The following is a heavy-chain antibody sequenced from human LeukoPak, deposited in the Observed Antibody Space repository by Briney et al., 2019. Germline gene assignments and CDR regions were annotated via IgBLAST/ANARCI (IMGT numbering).Heavy chain of an antibody. D-gene: IGHD3-16*01. V-gene: IGHV3-11*04. CDR1: GFIFSDYY. J-gene: IGHJ3*02. CDR2: ISSSSSTI. CDR3: ARYTDNVWGSWTRGDAFDI. Sequence: KAGGSLRLSCAASGFIFSDYYMSWIRQAPGKGLEWISYISSSSSTIYYADSVKGRFTISRDNAKNSLFLQMNSLRAEDTAVFFCARYTDNVWGSWTRGDAFDIWGQGTMVTVSS.